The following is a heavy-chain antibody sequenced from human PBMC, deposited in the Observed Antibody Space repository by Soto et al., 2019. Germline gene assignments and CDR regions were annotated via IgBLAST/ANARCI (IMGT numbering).Heavy chain of an antibody. CDR1: GGSISSGDYY. CDR3: ARRTQWLSYYYYGMDV. J-gene: IGHJ6*02. Sequence: QVQLQESGPGLVKPSQTLSLTCTVSGGSISSGDYYWSWIRQPQGKGLEWIGYIYYSGSTYYNPSLKGRVTISVDTSKNQFSLKLSSVTAADTAVYYCARRTQWLSYYYYGMDVWGQGTTVTVSS. CDR2: IYYSGST. D-gene: IGHD3-22*01. V-gene: IGHV4-30-4*01.